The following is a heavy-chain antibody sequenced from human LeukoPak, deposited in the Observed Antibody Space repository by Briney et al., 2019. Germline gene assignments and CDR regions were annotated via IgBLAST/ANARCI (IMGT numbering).Heavy chain of an antibody. V-gene: IGHV4-4*02. D-gene: IGHD2-15*01. CDR3: ARVVAATFPS. CDR2: IYHSGST. J-gene: IGHJ5*02. Sequence: SETLSLTCAVSGGSISSSNWWSWVRQPPGKGLEWIGEIYHSGSTNYNPSLKSRVTIPVDKSKNQFSLKLSSVTAADTAVYYCARVVAATFPSWGQGTLVTVSS. CDR1: GGSISSSNW.